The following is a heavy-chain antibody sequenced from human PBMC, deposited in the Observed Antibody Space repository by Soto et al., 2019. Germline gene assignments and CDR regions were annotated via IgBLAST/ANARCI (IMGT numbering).Heavy chain of an antibody. D-gene: IGHD6-13*01. V-gene: IGHV1-69*01. J-gene: IGHJ4*02. Sequence: QVQLVQSGAEVKKPGSSVKVSCKASGGTFSSYAISWVRQAPGQGLEWMGGIIPIFGTANYAQKFQGRVTITADEPTSRAYMELSSLRSGDTAVYYCGRETQSRYSGSWYVDYWGQGTLVTVSS. CDR3: GRETQSRYSGSWYVDY. CDR1: GGTFSSYA. CDR2: IIPIFGTA.